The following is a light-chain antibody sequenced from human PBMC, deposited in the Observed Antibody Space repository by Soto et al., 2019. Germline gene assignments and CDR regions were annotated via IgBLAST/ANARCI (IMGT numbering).Light chain of an antibody. CDR1: SSDVGGYNY. CDR3: SSYTTFRTPHLA. Sequence: QSVLTQPASVSGSLGQSITISCTGTSSDVGGYNYVSWYQQHPGQAPKLLIHEVTNRPSGISDRFSGSKSANTASLTISGLRAEDEAHYYCSSYTTFRTPHLAFGGGTKLTVL. J-gene: IGLJ2*01. V-gene: IGLV2-14*01. CDR2: EVT.